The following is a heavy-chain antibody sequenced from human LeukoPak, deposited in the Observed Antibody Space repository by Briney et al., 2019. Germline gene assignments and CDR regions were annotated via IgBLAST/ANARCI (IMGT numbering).Heavy chain of an antibody. CDR3: AKDQTDSGPSRRGYFDY. D-gene: IGHD5-12*01. J-gene: IGHJ4*02. Sequence: LAGGSLRLSCAASGFTFSSYAMSWVRQAPGKGLEWVSAISGSGGSTYYADSVKGRFTISRDNSKNTLYLQMNSLRAEDTAVYYCAKDQTDSGPSRRGYFDYWGQGTLVTVSS. V-gene: IGHV3-23*01. CDR1: GFTFSSYA. CDR2: ISGSGGST.